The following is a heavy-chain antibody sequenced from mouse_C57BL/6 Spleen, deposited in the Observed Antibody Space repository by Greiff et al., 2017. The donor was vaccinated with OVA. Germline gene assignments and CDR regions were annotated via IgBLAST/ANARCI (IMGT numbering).Heavy chain of an antibody. Sequence: VQLQQPGAELVKPGASVKLSCKASGYTFTSYWMQWVKQRPGQGLEWIGEIDPSDSYTNYNQKFKGKATLTVDTSSSTAYMQLSSLTSEDSAVYYCARGEASYGNYVGWFAYWGQGTLVTVSA. D-gene: IGHD2-1*01. V-gene: IGHV1-50*01. CDR3: ARGEASYGNYVGWFAY. CDR2: IDPSDSYT. J-gene: IGHJ3*01. CDR1: GYTFTSYW.